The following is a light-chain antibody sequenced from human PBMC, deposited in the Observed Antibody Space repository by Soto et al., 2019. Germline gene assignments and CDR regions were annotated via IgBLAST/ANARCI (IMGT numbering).Light chain of an antibody. CDR3: QQYGSSPWT. J-gene: IGKJ1*01. Sequence: EIVLTQSPATLSLSPGERATLSCRASQSVSSYLSWYQQKPCQAPRLLIYAASRRAASSPDRISGSGSGADFTLTIIRREPEDFAVDYCQQYGSSPWTFGQGTKVDIK. CDR2: AAS. V-gene: IGKV3-20*01. CDR1: QSVSSY.